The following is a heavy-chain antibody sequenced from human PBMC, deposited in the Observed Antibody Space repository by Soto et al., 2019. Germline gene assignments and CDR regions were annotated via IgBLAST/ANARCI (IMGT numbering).Heavy chain of an antibody. Sequence: QVQLQESGPGLVKPSGTLSLTCAVSGGSISSSNWWSWVRQPPGKGLEWIGEIYHSGSTNYNPSLKCRATISVAKSKNQFALKMSSVTAADTAVYYCARVSGSYYYGMDVWGQGTTVTVSS. D-gene: IGHD1-26*01. CDR2: IYHSGST. V-gene: IGHV4-4*02. CDR1: GGSISSSNW. CDR3: ARVSGSYYYGMDV. J-gene: IGHJ6*02.